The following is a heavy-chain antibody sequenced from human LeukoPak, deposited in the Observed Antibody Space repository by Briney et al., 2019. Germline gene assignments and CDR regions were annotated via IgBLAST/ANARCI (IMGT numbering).Heavy chain of an antibody. V-gene: IGHV3-15*01. J-gene: IGHJ5*02. CDR3: TIWVVRWFDR. Sequence: PGGSLRLSCTASGFTFSNAWMSWVRQAPGKGLEWVGRIKSKIDGGTTDYAAPVKGRFTISRDDSKDTLYLQMNSLKTEDTAVYYCTIWVVRWFDRWGQGTLVTVSS. CDR2: IKSKIDGGTT. D-gene: IGHD2-15*01. CDR1: GFTFSNAW.